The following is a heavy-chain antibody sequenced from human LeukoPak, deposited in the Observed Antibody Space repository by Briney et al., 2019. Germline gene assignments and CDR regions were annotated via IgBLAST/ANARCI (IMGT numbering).Heavy chain of an antibody. CDR1: GGSFSGYY. CDR3: ARRGYDILTGYYYFDY. J-gene: IGHJ4*02. Sequence: PSETLSLTCAVYGGSFSGYYWSWIRQPPGKGLEWIGEINHSGSTNYNPSLKSRVTISVDTSKNQFSLKLSSVTAADTAVYYCARRGYDILTGYYYFDYWGQGTLVTVSS. V-gene: IGHV4-34*01. CDR2: INHSGST. D-gene: IGHD3-9*01.